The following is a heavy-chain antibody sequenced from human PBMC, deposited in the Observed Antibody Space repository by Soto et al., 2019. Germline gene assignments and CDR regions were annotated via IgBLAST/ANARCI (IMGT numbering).Heavy chain of an antibody. V-gene: IGHV3-23*01. CDR3: AKATNDWTYRLDY. Sequence: EVQLLESGGDLVQPGGSLRLSCAASGFTFDSFAMTWVRQAPGKGLEWVSALSGVGDATNYADSVKGRFTISRDNSKNTLYLQINSLRPEDTAVYYCAKATNDWTYRLDYWCQGNPVSVSS. CDR2: LSGVGDAT. D-gene: IGHD3-9*01. CDR1: GFTFDSFA. J-gene: IGHJ4*02.